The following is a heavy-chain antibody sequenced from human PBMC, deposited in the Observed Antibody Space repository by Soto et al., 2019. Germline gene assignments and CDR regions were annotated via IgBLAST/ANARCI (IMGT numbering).Heavy chain of an antibody. V-gene: IGHV3-21*01. CDR3: AGDRCSGGSSFYYYYYMDV. D-gene: IGHD2-15*01. Sequence: EVQLVESGGGLVKPGGSLRLSCAASGFTFSSYSMNWVRQAPGKGLEWVSSISSSSSYIYYADSVKGRFTISIDNAKNALYMQRSSPRADVMAVYYCAGDRCSGGSSFYYYYYMDVWGKGTTVTVSS. CDR2: ISSSSSYI. J-gene: IGHJ6*03. CDR1: GFTFSSYS.